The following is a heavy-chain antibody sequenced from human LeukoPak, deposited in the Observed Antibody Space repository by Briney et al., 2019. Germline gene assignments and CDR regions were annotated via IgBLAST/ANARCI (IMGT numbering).Heavy chain of an antibody. D-gene: IGHD5-12*01. CDR2: IYYSGST. Sequence: SETLSLTCTVSGGSISSGGYYWSWIRQHPRKGLEWIGYIYYSGSTYYTPSLKNRVTISVATSKNQFSLRLSSVTAVDTAVYYCARGGGGYSWYFDLWGRGTLVTVSS. V-gene: IGHV4-31*03. CDR3: ARGGGGYSWYFDL. J-gene: IGHJ2*01. CDR1: GGSISSGGYY.